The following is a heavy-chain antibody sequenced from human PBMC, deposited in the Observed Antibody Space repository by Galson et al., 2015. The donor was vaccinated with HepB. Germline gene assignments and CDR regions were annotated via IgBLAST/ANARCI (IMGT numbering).Heavy chain of an antibody. V-gene: IGHV1-18*01. Sequence: SVKVSCKASGYTFTSYGISWVRQAPGQGLEWMGWISAYNGNTNYAQKFQGRVTMTTDTSTSTAYMELRSLRSDDTAVYYCAGGTVVTPDYYYYMDVWGKGTTVTVSS. CDR1: GYTFTSYG. D-gene: IGHD4-23*01. CDR3: AGGTVVTPDYYYYMDV. CDR2: ISAYNGNT. J-gene: IGHJ6*03.